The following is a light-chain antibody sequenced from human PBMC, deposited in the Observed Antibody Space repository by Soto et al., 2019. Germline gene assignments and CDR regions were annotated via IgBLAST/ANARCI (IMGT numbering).Light chain of an antibody. CDR2: DVS. J-gene: IGKJ5*01. CDR1: QGVTTN. CDR3: QQYNNWPFS. V-gene: IGKV3-15*01. Sequence: EIVMTQSPASLSVSPGERVTLSCRAGQGVTTNFAWYQKKSGQSPRLLIYDVSTRATGVPARFSGTGSETDFTLTISGLQSEDSAVYVGQQYNNWPFSFGQGTRLEIK.